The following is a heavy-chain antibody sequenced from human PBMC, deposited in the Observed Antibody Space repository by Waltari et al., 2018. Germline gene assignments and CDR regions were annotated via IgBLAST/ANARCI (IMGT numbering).Heavy chain of an antibody. CDR3: ARLPTKYYDSIGWGFFDQ. D-gene: IGHD3-22*01. CDR2: LRNTGGT. Sequence: HVQLQESGPGMVTPSETLSLTCPVSGDFLGDYHWTWIRQAPGKGLAWIAYLRNTGGTKCTPSLESRVTVSAVTSKKQFSLRLTSVTAADTAVYYCARLPTKYYDSIGWGFFDQWGQGILVTVSS. CDR1: GDFLGDYH. J-gene: IGHJ4*02. V-gene: IGHV4-59*08.